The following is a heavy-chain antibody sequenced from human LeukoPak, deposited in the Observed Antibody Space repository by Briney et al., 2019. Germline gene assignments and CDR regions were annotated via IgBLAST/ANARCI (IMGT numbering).Heavy chain of an antibody. Sequence: GGSLRLSCAASGFTSSSYEMNWVRQAPGKGLEWVSYISSSGSTIYYADSVKGRFTISRDNAKNSLYLQMNSLRAEDTAVYYCARSITYYDILTGYPHGPGFDYWGQGTLVTVSS. CDR2: ISSSGSTI. V-gene: IGHV3-48*03. J-gene: IGHJ4*02. CDR3: ARSITYYDILTGYPHGPGFDY. D-gene: IGHD3-9*01. CDR1: GFTSSSYE.